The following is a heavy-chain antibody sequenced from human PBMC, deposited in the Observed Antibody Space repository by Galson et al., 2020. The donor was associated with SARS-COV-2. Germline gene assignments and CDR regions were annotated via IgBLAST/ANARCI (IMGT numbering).Heavy chain of an antibody. J-gene: IGHJ6*02. CDR3: AKDAEAGNYDFWSGSTYYYYYYGMDV. CDR1: GFTFSFCD. D-gene: IGHD3-3*01. CDR2: ISYHGSNK. Sequence: TGGSLRLSCAASGFTFSFCDMHWVRQAPGKGREGGAVISYHGSNKYYEDSVKGRFTISRDNSKNTLYLQMNSLRAEDTAVYYCAKDAEAGNYDFWSGSTYYYYYYGMDVWGQGTTVTVSS. V-gene: IGHV3-30*18.